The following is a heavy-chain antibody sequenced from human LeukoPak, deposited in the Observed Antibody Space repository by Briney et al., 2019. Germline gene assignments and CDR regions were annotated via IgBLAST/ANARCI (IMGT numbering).Heavy chain of an antibody. CDR3: ARESIIEAGTPVFDF. J-gene: IGHJ4*02. D-gene: IGHD6-13*01. CDR2: IYYSGST. V-gene: IGHV4-59*01. Sequence: SETLSLTCTVSGGSINSYYWTWIRQPPGKGLEWIGYIYYSGSTNYNPSLKSRVTISVDTSKNQFSLKLSSVTTADTPVYYCARESIIEAGTPVFDFWGQGTLVTVSS. CDR1: GGSINSYY.